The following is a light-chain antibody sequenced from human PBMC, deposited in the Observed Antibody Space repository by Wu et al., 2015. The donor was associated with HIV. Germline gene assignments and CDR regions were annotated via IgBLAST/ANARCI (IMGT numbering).Light chain of an antibody. Sequence: DIQMTQLPSSLSASVGDTVTISCRASQGISKYLAWYQQKPGKAPRLLIFAASTLQSGVPSRFGGSGSGTDFTLTINRLLPEDVATYYCQKYNDAPWTFGQGTKVEIK. CDR3: QKYNDAPWT. J-gene: IGKJ1*01. CDR2: AAS. CDR1: QGISKY. V-gene: IGKV1-27*01.